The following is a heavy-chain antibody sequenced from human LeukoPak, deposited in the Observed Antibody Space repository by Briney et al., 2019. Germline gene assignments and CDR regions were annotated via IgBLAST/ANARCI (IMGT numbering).Heavy chain of an antibody. J-gene: IGHJ4*02. CDR2: ISAYNGNT. CDR3: ARDVANVMITFGGVIGRYFDY. V-gene: IGHV1-18*01. Sequence: ASVKVSCMATGYTFTSYGISWVRQAPGQGLEWMGWISAYNGNTNYAQKLQGRVTMTTDTSTSTAYMELRSLRSDDTAVYYCARDVANVMITFGGVIGRYFDYWGQGTLVTVSS. CDR1: GYTFTSYG. D-gene: IGHD3-16*02.